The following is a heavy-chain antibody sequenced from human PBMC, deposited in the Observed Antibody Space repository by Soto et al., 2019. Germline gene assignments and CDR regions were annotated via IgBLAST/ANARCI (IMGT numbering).Heavy chain of an antibody. CDR3: APLPYGDYDTGSAP. J-gene: IGHJ5*02. D-gene: IGHD4-17*01. CDR2: IYWNDDK. Sequence: SGPTLVNPTQTLTLTCTFSGFSFSTGGVGVGWIRQPPGKALEFLALIYWNDDKRYSPSLKSRLTISKDTSINQVVLTMTNMDPVDTAIFYCAPLPYGDYDTGSAPWSQGTLVTVSS. CDR1: GFSFSTGGVG. V-gene: IGHV2-5*01.